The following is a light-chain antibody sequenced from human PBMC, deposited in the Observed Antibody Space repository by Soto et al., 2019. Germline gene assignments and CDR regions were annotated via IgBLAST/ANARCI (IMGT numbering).Light chain of an antibody. J-gene: IGLJ3*02. CDR1: TGGVTSGHW. CDR3: FLSQSGDRL. Sequence: QAVVTQEPSLTVSPGGTVTLTCGSSTGGVTSGHWPYWIQQEPGQAPRTLIYDTYSKHSWTPGRFSGSIVGGKAALTLSGAQPEDEADYYCFLSQSGDRLFGGGTKLTVL. CDR2: DTY. V-gene: IGLV7-46*01.